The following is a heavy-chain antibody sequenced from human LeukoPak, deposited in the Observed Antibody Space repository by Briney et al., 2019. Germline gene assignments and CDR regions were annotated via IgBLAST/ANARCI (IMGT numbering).Heavy chain of an antibody. Sequence: ASVKVSCKASGYTFTAYYIHWVRQAPGQGLEWMGWINPNSGVTNYAQRFQGRVTMTRDTSITTAYMGLSRLTSDDTAVYYCAKVAPGPFHYWGQGTLVTVSS. V-gene: IGHV1-2*02. CDR1: GYTFTAYY. J-gene: IGHJ4*02. CDR2: INPNSGVT. CDR3: AKVAPGPFHY.